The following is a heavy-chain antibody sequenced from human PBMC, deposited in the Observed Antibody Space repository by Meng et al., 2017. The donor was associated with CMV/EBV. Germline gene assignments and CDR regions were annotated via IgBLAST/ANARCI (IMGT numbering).Heavy chain of an antibody. D-gene: IGHD5-18*01. CDR1: GGSISNYY. V-gene: IGHV4-59*01. CDR3: ARDPRRGYSYGFDF. CDR2: IYNSGST. Sequence: SVSGGSISNYYWSWIRQPPGKGLEWIGYIYNSGSTNYNPSLKSRVTISLDTSKKQFFLRLSSVTAADTAMYYCARDPRRGYSYGFDFWGQGTLVTVSS. J-gene: IGHJ4*02.